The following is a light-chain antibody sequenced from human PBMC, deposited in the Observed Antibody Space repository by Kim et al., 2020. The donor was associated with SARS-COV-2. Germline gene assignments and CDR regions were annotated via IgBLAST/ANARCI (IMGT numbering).Light chain of an antibody. V-gene: IGLV2-14*03. J-gene: IGLJ3*02. CDR2: DVS. Sequence: GQSVTISCPGTSSDVCGYNYVSWYQQHPGKAPKLMIYDVSNRPSGVSNRFSGSKSGNTASLTISGLQAENEADYYCSSYTSSSTWVFGGGTHLTVL. CDR3: SSYTSSSTWV. CDR1: SSDVCGYNY.